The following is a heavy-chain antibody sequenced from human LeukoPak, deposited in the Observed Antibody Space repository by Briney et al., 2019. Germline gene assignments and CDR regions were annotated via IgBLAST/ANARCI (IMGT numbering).Heavy chain of an antibody. CDR1: GYTFGDYY. CDR2: INPNSGGT. J-gene: IGHJ4*02. CDR3: ARDPSSRGNFDH. D-gene: IGHD5-24*01. Sequence: ASVKVSCKASGYTFGDYYTHWVRQAPGQGPEWMGWINPNSGGTNYAQKFQGRVTMTRDTSINTAYVEVGRLRSDDTAVYYCARDPSSRGNFDHWGQGTLVTVSS. V-gene: IGHV1-2*02.